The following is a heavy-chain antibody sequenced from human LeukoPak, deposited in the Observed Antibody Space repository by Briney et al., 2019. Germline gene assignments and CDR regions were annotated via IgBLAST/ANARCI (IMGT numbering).Heavy chain of an antibody. D-gene: IGHD3-22*01. J-gene: IGHJ4*02. Sequence: GGSLRLSCTASGFTFGDYAMSWVRQAPGKGLEWVGFIRSKAYGGKTEYAASVKGRFTISRDDSKSIAYLQMNSLKTEDTAVYYCTRARGRRTYYYDSSGYYVLDYWGQGALVTVSS. CDR3: TRARGRRTYYYDSSGYYVLDY. V-gene: IGHV3-49*04. CDR2: IRSKAYGGKT. CDR1: GFTFGDYA.